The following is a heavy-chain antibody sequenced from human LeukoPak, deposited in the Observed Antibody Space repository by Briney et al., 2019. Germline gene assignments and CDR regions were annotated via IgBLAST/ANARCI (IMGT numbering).Heavy chain of an antibody. Sequence: MHWVRQAPGKGLEWVAVISYNGSNKYYADSVKGRFTISRDNSKNTLYLQMNSLRAEDTAMYYCAKGHSSGWYYFDYWGQGTLVTVSS. D-gene: IGHD6-19*01. CDR3: AKGHSSGWYYFDY. J-gene: IGHJ4*02. CDR2: ISYNGSNK. V-gene: IGHV3-30*18.